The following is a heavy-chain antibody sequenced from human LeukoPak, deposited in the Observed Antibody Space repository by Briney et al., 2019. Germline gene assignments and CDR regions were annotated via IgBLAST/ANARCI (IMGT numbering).Heavy chain of an antibody. V-gene: IGHV3-49*03. D-gene: IGHD3-3*01. CDR2: IRSKAYGGTT. CDR1: GFTFGDYA. J-gene: IGHJ4*02. CDR3: TRVSVFGENDY. Sequence: AGGSLRHSCTASGFTFGDYAMSWFRRAPGKGLEWVGFIRSKAYGGTTEYAASVKGRFTIPRDDSKSIAYLQMTSLKTEDTAVYYCTRVSVFGENDYWGQGTLVTVSA.